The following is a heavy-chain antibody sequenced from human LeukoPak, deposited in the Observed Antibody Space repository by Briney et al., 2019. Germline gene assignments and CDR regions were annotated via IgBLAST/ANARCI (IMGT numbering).Heavy chain of an antibody. CDR1: GGSINSYY. V-gene: IGHV4-59*01. CDR2: VYYSGST. CDR3: ARGDYGDYSFYWYFDL. Sequence: SETLSLTCTVSGGSINSYYWSWIRQPPGKGLEWIGYVYYSGSTNYNPSLKSRVTISVDTSKNHFSLKLSSVTAADTAVYYCARGDYGDYSFYWYFDLWGRGTLVTVSS. D-gene: IGHD4-17*01. J-gene: IGHJ2*01.